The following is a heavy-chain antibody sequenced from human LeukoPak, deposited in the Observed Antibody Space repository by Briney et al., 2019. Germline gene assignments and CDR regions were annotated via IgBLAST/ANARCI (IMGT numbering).Heavy chain of an antibody. CDR3: AKDSITFGGVIVQDFDY. CDR1: GFTFSSYA. CDR2: FSGSGGST. V-gene: IGHV3-23*01. D-gene: IGHD3-16*02. J-gene: IGHJ4*02. Sequence: GGSLRLSCAASGFTFSSYAMSWVRQAPGKGLGWVSAFSGSGGSTYYADSVKGRFTISRDNSKNTLYLQMNSLRAEDTAVYYCAKDSITFGGVIVQDFDYWGQGTLVTVSS.